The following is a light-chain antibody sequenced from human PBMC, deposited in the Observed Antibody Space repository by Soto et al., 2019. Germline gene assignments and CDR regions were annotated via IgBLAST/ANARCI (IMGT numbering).Light chain of an antibody. Sequence: DIQMPQSPSTLSASVGDRVTITCRASQSISSWLAWYQQKPGKAPKLLIYDASSLESGVPSRFSGSGSGTEFTLTISSLQPDDFATYYCQQYNSYPFTFGPGNKVDIK. CDR1: QSISSW. J-gene: IGKJ3*01. V-gene: IGKV1-5*01. CDR3: QQYNSYPFT. CDR2: DAS.